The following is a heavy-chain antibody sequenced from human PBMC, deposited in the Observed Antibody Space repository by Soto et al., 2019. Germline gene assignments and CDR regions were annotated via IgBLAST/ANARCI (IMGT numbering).Heavy chain of an antibody. J-gene: IGHJ6*02. V-gene: IGHV1-18*01. D-gene: IGHD6-13*01. CDR2: ISAYNGNT. CDR1: GYTFTSYG. Sequence: ASVKVSCKASGYTFTSYGISWVRQATGQGLEWMGWISAYNGNTNYAQKLQGRVTMTTDTSTSTAYMELRSLRSDDTAVYYCARIGAVAAAGTLYYYYGMDVWGQGTTVTVSS. CDR3: ARIGAVAAAGTLYYYYGMDV.